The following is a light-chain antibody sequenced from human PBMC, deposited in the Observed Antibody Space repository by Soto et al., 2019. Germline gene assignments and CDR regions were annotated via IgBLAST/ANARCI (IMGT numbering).Light chain of an antibody. Sequence: DIQMTQSPSTLSASVGDRVTITCRASQSISSWLAWSQQKPGKAPKLLIYDASSLESGVPSRFSGSVSGTEFTLPISSLQPDDFASDYYPQYNSYLAWTFGQGTNVEIK. CDR3: PQYNSYLAWT. CDR2: DAS. V-gene: IGKV1-5*01. CDR1: QSISSW. J-gene: IGKJ1*01.